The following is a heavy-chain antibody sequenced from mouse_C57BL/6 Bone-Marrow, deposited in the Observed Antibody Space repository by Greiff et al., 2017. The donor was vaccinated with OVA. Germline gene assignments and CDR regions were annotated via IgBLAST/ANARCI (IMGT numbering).Heavy chain of an antibody. CDR1: GFTFSSYG. Sequence: EVKLVESGGDLVKPGGSLTLSCAASGFTFSSYGMSWVRQTPDKRLEWVATISSGGSYTYYPDRVKGRFTISRDNAKNTLYLQMSSLKSEDTAMYYCARQRGNYEFAYWGQGTLVTVSA. J-gene: IGHJ3*01. CDR2: ISSGGSYT. CDR3: ARQRGNYEFAY. V-gene: IGHV5-6*01. D-gene: IGHD2-1*01.